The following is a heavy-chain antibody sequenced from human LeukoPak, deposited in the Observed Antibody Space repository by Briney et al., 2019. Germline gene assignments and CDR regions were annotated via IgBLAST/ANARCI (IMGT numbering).Heavy chain of an antibody. J-gene: IGHJ5*02. Sequence: GGSLRLSCAASGFTFSSYGMHWVRQAPGKGLEWVAVIWYDGSNKYYADSVKGRFTISRDNSKNTLYLQMNSLRAEDTAVYYCVRDYPDSSGSYWFDPWGQGTLVTVSS. CDR3: VRDYPDSSGSYWFDP. D-gene: IGHD3-22*01. V-gene: IGHV3-33*01. CDR1: GFTFSSYG. CDR2: IWYDGSNK.